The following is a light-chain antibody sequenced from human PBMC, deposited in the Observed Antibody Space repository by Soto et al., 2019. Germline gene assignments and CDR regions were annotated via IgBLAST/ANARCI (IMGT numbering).Light chain of an antibody. CDR2: DAS. J-gene: IGKJ1*01. CDR1: QGLSNY. CDR3: QQYNNYWT. V-gene: IGKV1D-13*01. Sequence: AIQLTQSPTSLSASVGDRVTITCRASQGLSNYLAWYQQKPGKAPKLLIYDASSLESGVPSRFSGSGSATEFTLTISSLQPDDFATYYCQQYNNYWTFGQGTKVDIK.